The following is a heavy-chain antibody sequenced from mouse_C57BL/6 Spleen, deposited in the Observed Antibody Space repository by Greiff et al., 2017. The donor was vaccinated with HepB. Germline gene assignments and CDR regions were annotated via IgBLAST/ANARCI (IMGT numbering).Heavy chain of an antibody. CDR1: GYTFTDYE. V-gene: IGHV1-15*01. J-gene: IGHJ2*01. D-gene: IGHD6-5*01. Sequence: QVQLQQSGAELVRPGASVTLSCKASGYTFTDYEMHWVKQTPVHGLEWIGAIDPETGGTAYNQKFKGKAILTADKSSSTAYMELRSLTSEDSAVYYFTRPYAYYFDYWGQGTTLTVSS. CDR2: IDPETGGT. CDR3: TRPYAYYFDY.